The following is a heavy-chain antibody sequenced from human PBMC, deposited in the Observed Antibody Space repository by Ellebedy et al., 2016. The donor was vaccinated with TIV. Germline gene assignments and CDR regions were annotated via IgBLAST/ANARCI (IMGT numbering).Heavy chain of an antibody. J-gene: IGHJ4*02. D-gene: IGHD6-19*01. CDR3: ARGTQVAGSAYSLIDY. CDR2: IGGSGIYI. V-gene: IGHV3-23*01. CDR1: GFPFINHA. Sequence: GESLKISCAASGFPFINHALSWVRQAPGKGLEWVSAIGGSGIYIEYADSVKCRFTISIDNSKYTLDLQMSSLRAEDTAIYYCARGTQVAGSAYSLIDYWGQGTLVTVSS.